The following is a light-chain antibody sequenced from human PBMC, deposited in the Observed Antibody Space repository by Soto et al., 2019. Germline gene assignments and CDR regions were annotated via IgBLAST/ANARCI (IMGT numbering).Light chain of an antibody. V-gene: IGKV3-20*01. CDR2: GAS. CDR1: QSVTSTY. CDR3: QQFDGSPRT. J-gene: IGKJ1*01. Sequence: EIVLTQSPGTLSLSPGETATLSCRASQSVTSTYLAWYQQKPGQAPRLLIYGASNRATGIPDRFTGSGSGTGFTLSITRLEPEDFAVYYCQQFDGSPRTFGQGTKVEIK.